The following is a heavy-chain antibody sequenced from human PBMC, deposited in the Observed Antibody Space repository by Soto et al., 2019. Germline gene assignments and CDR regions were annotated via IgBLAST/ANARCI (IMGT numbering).Heavy chain of an antibody. CDR2: IWYDGSNK. D-gene: IGHD1-1*01. Sequence: PGGSLRLSCAASGFTFSSYGMHWVRQAPGKGLEWVAVIWYDGSNKYYADSVKGRFTISRDNSKNTLYLQMNSLRAEDTAVYYCASAGTPNYYYGMDVWGQGTTVTVS. CDR1: GFTFSSYG. J-gene: IGHJ6*02. CDR3: ASAGTPNYYYGMDV. V-gene: IGHV3-33*01.